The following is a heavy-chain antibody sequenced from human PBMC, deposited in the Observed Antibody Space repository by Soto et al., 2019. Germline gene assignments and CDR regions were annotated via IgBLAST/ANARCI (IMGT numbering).Heavy chain of an antibody. CDR1: GYTFTSYG. V-gene: IGHV1-18*01. J-gene: IGHJ6*02. Sequence: QVQLVQSGAEVKKPGASVKVSCKASGYTFTSYGISWVRQAPGQGLEWMGWISAYNGNTNYAQKLQGRVTMTTDTPTSPASMQRRSLRSDGTAVYYCARANPAVGADSGAMDAGGQGTTVTVSS. CDR2: ISAYNGNT. CDR3: ARANPAVGADSGAMDA. D-gene: IGHD1-26*01.